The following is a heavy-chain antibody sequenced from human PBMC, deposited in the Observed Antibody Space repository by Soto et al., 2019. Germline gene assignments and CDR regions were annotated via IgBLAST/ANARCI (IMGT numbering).Heavy chain of an antibody. CDR3: ARVGTTVVTHDFDY. CDR2: INHRGST. D-gene: IGHD4-17*01. CDR1: VGSFSGYY. J-gene: IGHJ4*02. V-gene: IGHV4-34*01. Sequence: QVQLQQWGAGLLKPSETLSLTCAVYVGSFSGYYWSWIHQPPGKGLEWIGEINHRGSTNYNPSLKSRVTISVVTSKNQFSLKLSSVTAADTAVYYCARVGTTVVTHDFDYWGQGTLVTVSS.